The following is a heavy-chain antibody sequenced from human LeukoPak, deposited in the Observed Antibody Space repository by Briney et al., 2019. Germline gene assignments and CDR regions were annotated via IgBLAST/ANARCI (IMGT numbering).Heavy chain of an antibody. CDR2: IIPIFGKS. Sequence: ASVKVSFTASGGTFSSYAINWVRQAPGQGLEWMGGIIPIFGKSNYAQKFQGRVTITAVESMSTAYMELSSLRSEDTAVYYCARGWLAETTVVTPYNYWGQGSLVTVSA. CDR3: ARGWLAETTVVTPYNY. D-gene: IGHD4-23*01. V-gene: IGHV1-69*01. CDR1: GGTFSSYA. J-gene: IGHJ4*02.